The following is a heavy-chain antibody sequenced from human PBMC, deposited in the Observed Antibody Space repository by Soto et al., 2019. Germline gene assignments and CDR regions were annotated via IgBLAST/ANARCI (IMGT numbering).Heavy chain of an antibody. Sequence: QVQLQESGPGLVKPSETLSLTCTVSVSGGSVSTGVHYWSWIRQPPGKGLEWIGYIYYSGTTNYNPSLKSRVTISVDTSKNQFSLKLTSVTAADTAVYYCARGYYTSWYWFDRWGRGTLVTVSS. D-gene: IGHD6-13*01. CDR3: ARGYYTSWYWFDR. CDR1: GGSVSTGVHY. J-gene: IGHJ2*01. CDR2: IYYSGTT. V-gene: IGHV4-61*08.